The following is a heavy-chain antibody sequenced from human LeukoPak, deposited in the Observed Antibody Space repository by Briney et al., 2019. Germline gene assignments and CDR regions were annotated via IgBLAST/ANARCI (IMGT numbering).Heavy chain of an antibody. V-gene: IGHV4-30-4*08. Sequence: SETLSLTCAVYGGSFSGYYWSWIRQPPGKGLEWIGYIYYSGSTYYNPSLKSRVTISVDTSKNQFSLKLSSVTAADTAVYYCAREYQLPKWNWFDPWGQGTLVTVSS. CDR2: IYYSGST. J-gene: IGHJ5*02. D-gene: IGHD2-2*01. CDR1: GGSFSGYY. CDR3: AREYQLPKWNWFDP.